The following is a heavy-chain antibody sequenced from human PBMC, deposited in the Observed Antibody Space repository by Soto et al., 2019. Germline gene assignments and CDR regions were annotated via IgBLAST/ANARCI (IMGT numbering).Heavy chain of an antibody. CDR2: ISAYNGNT. CDR3: ARAHELITIFGVPHGMDV. D-gene: IGHD3-3*01. J-gene: IGHJ6*02. V-gene: IGHV1-18*01. Sequence: GASVKVSCKASGYTFTSYGISWVRQAPGQGLEWMGWISAYNGNTNYAQKLQGRVTMTTDTSTSTAYMELRSLRSDDTAVYYCARAHELITIFGVPHGMDVWGQGTTVTVS. CDR1: GYTFTSYG.